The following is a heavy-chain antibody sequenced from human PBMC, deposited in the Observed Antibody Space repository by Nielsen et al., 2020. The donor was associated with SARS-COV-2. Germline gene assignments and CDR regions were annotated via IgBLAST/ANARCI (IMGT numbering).Heavy chain of an antibody. CDR1: TGINNYY. J-gene: IGHJ5*02. CDR2: IHYSGTA. Sequence: SETLSLTCTVSTGINNYYWSWIRQPPGKGLEWLAYIHYSGTANYNPSLKSRGLVSIDTSKNQFSLKLSSVTAADTAVYYCARGGTIFGVINWFDPWGQGTLVTVSS. V-gene: IGHV4-59*12. D-gene: IGHD3-3*01. CDR3: ARGGTIFGVINWFDP.